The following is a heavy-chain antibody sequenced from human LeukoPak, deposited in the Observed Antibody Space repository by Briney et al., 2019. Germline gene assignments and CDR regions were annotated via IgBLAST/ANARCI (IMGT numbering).Heavy chain of an antibody. Sequence: ASVKVSCKASGYTFTSHDINWVRQATGQGLEWVGHINPNSGNTGYAQKFQGRVTSTRDTSTNTAYMELTSLRSEDTAVYYCTRVPRESYSHWGQGTLVTVSS. J-gene: IGHJ4*02. V-gene: IGHV1-8*01. CDR2: INPNSGNT. CDR3: TRVPRESYSH. D-gene: IGHD1-26*01. CDR1: GYTFTSHD.